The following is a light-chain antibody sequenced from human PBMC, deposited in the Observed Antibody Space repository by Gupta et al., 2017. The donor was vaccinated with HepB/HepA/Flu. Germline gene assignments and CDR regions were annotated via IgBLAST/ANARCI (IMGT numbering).Light chain of an antibody. CDR2: GTT. J-gene: IGKJ2*01. V-gene: IGKV3-20*01. Sequence: EIVMAQSPGTLSLSPGERATLSCRASQSVRSSYLAWYQKKPGQAPRLLIYGTTSRATGIPNMSSSSWSRADSILIISRLQPEYVALYCCQKYSSPRTFGQGTKVEIK. CDR3: QKYSSPRT. CDR1: QSVRSSY.